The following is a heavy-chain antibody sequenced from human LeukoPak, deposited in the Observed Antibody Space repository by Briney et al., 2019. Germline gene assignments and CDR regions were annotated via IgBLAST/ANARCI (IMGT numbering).Heavy chain of an antibody. V-gene: IGHV1-18*01. D-gene: IGHD3-10*01. CDR2: ISAYNGNT. Sequence: ASVKVSCKASGYTFTSYGISWVRQAPGQGLEWMGWISAYNGNTNYAQKLQGRVTMTTDTSTSTAYMELRSLRSDDTAVYYCARDHPSTMVQGVINWFDPWGQGTLVTVSS. CDR3: ARDHPSTMVQGVINWFDP. CDR1: GYTFTSYG. J-gene: IGHJ5*02.